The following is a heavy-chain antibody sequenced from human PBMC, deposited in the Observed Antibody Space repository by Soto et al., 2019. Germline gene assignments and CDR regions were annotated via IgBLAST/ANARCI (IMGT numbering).Heavy chain of an antibody. J-gene: IGHJ6*02. V-gene: IGHV1-46*01. Sequence: GASVKVSCKASGYTFTSYSMHWVRQAPGQGLEWMGIINPSSGRTSYAQNFQGRVTMTSDTSTSIVYMEMSSLKSEDTAVYYCARDHNFGFILYATDVWGQGITVTVSS. CDR2: INPSSGRT. CDR1: GYTFTSYS. D-gene: IGHD2-8*01. CDR3: ARDHNFGFILYATDV.